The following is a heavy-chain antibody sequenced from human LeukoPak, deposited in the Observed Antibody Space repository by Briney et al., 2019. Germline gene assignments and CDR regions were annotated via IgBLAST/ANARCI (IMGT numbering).Heavy chain of an antibody. CDR3: ASWGSGYLRYYFDY. V-gene: IGHV3-21*01. CDR1: GFTFSSYS. Sequence: GGSLRLSCAASGFTFSSYSMNWVRQAPGKGLEWVSSISSSSSYIYYADSVKGRFTISRDNAKNSLYLQMNSLRAEDTAVYYCASWGSGYLRYYFDYWGQGTLVTVSS. CDR2: ISSSSSYI. J-gene: IGHJ4*02. D-gene: IGHD3-3*01.